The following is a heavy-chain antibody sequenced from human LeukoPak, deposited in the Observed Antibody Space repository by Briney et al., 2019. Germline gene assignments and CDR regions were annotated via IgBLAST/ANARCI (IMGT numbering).Heavy chain of an antibody. Sequence: SETLSLTCTVSGGSISSSSYYWGWIRHPPGKGLEWIGSIFHTGDVYYNPSLRSRVTLSIDTSRNQVSLKVTSVTAADTALYYCARVVASTSIDSWGQGILVTVSS. V-gene: IGHV4-39*01. CDR2: IFHTGDV. CDR1: GGSISSSSYY. D-gene: IGHD2-15*01. CDR3: ARVVASTSIDS. J-gene: IGHJ4*02.